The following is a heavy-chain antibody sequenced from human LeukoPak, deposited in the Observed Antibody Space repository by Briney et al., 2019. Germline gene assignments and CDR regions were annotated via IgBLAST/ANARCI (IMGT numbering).Heavy chain of an antibody. J-gene: IGHJ4*02. V-gene: IGHV1-18*01. Sequence: ASVKASCKASGYTFTSYGISWVRQAPGQGLEWMGWISAYNGNTNYAQKLQGRVTMTTDTSTSTAYMELRSLRSDDTAVYYCARGGYDILTGYHNFDYWGQGTLVTVSS. CDR1: GYTFTSYG. CDR3: ARGGYDILTGYHNFDY. CDR2: ISAYNGNT. D-gene: IGHD3-9*01.